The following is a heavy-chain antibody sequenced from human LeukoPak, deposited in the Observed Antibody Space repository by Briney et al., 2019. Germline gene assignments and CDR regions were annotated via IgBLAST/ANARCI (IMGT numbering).Heavy chain of an antibody. V-gene: IGHV4-34*01. CDR2: INHSGST. CDR1: GGSFSGYY. CDR3: ARGPVYYYYGMDV. J-gene: IGHJ6*02. Sequence: PSGTLSLTCAVYGGSFSGYYWSWIRQPPGKGLEWIGEINHSGSTNYNPSLKSRVTISVDTSKNQFSLKLSSVTAADTAVYYCARGPVYYYYGMDVWGQGTTVTVSS.